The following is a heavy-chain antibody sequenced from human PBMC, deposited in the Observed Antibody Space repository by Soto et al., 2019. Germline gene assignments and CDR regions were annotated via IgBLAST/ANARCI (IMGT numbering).Heavy chain of an antibody. CDR3: ATGRQGGAVFDI. V-gene: IGHV3-33*01. J-gene: IGHJ3*02. CDR2: IWSDGAIQ. D-gene: IGHD2-21*01. CDR1: GFTFSPYH. Sequence: QVQLVESGGGVVQPGRSLTLSCAASGFTFSPYHIHWVRQAPGRGLDWVALIWSDGAIQSPTDSVKSRFTISRDNSKNTLHLQLNSRRDEKKDLYYYATGRQGGAVFDIWGQGTMVTVSS.